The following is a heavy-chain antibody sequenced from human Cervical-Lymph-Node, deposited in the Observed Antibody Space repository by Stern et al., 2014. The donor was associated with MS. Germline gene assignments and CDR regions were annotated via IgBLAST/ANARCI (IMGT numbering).Heavy chain of an antibody. CDR3: ARGTGDNWFDP. CDR2: IIRPVGTA. V-gene: IGHV1-69*06. D-gene: IGHD3-10*01. Sequence: QVQLVQSGADVKKPGSAVRVSCKASGGVSWLRQAPGKGLEYMGGIIRPVGTAHYAQRFQGRLTITADTSRNTTYMELRSLRSDDTAVYYCARGTGDNWFDPWGQGTLVSVSS. J-gene: IGHJ5*02. CDR1: GG.